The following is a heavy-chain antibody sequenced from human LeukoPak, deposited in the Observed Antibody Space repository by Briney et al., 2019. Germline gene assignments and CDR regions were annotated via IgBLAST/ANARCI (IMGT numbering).Heavy chain of an antibody. V-gene: IGHV3-21*01. Sequence: GGSERPSCAASGFTFSSYSMNWVRQPPGKGLEWVSSISSSSSYIYYADSLKDPFTISRDNAKNSLYLQKNSLRAEGTAVYYCARDKEAAAALYYYYMDVWGKENSATVSS. J-gene: IGHJ6*03. CDR1: GFTFSSYS. D-gene: IGHD6-13*01. CDR3: ARDKEAAAALYYYYMDV. CDR2: ISSSSSYI.